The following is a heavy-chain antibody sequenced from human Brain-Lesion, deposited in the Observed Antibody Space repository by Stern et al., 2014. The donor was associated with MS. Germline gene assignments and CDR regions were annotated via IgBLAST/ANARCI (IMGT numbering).Heavy chain of an antibody. Sequence: QLVESGSGLVKPSQTLSLTCAVSDDSLNGVVYSWSWIRQPPGKGLEWIGSIYHSGSSYFSPSLKSRVTISVDRSKNQFSLKLSSVTAADTAVYYCARGDHRNSYDSSGYYYFVFDVWGQGTMVTVSS. D-gene: IGHD3-22*01. CDR2: IYHSGSS. CDR1: DDSLNGVVYS. CDR3: ARGDHRNSYDSSGYYYFVFDV. J-gene: IGHJ3*01. V-gene: IGHV4-30-2*01.